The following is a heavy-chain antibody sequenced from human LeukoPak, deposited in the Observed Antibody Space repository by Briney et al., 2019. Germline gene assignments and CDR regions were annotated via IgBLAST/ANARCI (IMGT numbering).Heavy chain of an antibody. CDR3: ARLRGVYSGCDSV. V-gene: IGHV4-34*01. D-gene: IGHD5-12*01. Sequence: PSETLSLTCAVYGGSFSGYYWSWIRQPPGKGLEWIGEINHSGSTNYNPSLKSRVTISVDTSKNQFSLKLSSVTAADTAVYYCARLRGVYSGCDSVWGKGTTVTVSS. J-gene: IGHJ6*04. CDR2: INHSGST. CDR1: GGSFSGYY.